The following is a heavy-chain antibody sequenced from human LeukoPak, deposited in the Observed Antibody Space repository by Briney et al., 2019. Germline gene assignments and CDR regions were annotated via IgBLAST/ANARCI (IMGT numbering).Heavy chain of an antibody. D-gene: IGHD2-21*02. J-gene: IGHJ3*02. Sequence: GGSLRLSCVASGFTFSDYYMSCIRQAPGQELEWVSYISSSGTTLYYADSLKGRFTISRDNARDSLYLQMSSLRAEDTAVYYCARADCDAFDICGQETMVAASS. CDR3: ARADCDAFDI. V-gene: IGHV3-11*01. CDR2: ISSSGTTL. CDR1: GFTFSDYY.